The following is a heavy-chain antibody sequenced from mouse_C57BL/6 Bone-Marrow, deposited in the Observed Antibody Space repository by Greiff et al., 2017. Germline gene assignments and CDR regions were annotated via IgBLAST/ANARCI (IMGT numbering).Heavy chain of an antibody. V-gene: IGHV5S21*01. CDR2: ISSGADYI. CDR1: GFTFSSYA. D-gene: IGHD6-1*01. CDR3: AKATGYFDV. J-gene: IGHJ1*03. Sequence: EVKLVESGEGLVKPGGSLKLSCAASGFTFSSYAMYWVRQTPEKRLEWVAYISSGADYIYYADTVKGRFTISRDNARNTLYLQMSSLKSEDTAMYYCAKATGYFDVWGTGTTVTVSS.